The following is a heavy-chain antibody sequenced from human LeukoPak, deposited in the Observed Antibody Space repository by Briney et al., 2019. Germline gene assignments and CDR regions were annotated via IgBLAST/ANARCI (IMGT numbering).Heavy chain of an antibody. CDR3: ARDPSTREFLDY. CDR1: GFTFTSYS. V-gene: IGHV3-23*01. J-gene: IGHJ4*02. CDR2: ISGSGLRP. D-gene: IGHD5/OR15-5a*01. Sequence: GGSLRLSCAASGFTFTSYSMTWVRQAPGKGLEWVSSISGSGLRPYYADSVKGRFTVSRDNSKSTLYLQMSSLRAEDTAVYYCARDPSTREFLDYWGQGTLVTVSS.